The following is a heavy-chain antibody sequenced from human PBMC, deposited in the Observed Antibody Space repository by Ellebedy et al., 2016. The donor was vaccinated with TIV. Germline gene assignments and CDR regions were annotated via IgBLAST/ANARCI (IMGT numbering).Heavy chain of an antibody. Sequence: GESLKISCAASKFTVSYNYMNWVCQAPGKGPEWVSGIYTDDTTYYADSVRGRFTISRDNSKNTLYLQMNSLRTEDTAVYYCARASFYDVDLSGWYFDLWGRGTLVTVSS. D-gene: IGHD3-10*02. CDR2: IYTDDTT. V-gene: IGHV3-66*01. J-gene: IGHJ2*01. CDR1: KFTVSYNY. CDR3: ARASFYDVDLSGWYFDL.